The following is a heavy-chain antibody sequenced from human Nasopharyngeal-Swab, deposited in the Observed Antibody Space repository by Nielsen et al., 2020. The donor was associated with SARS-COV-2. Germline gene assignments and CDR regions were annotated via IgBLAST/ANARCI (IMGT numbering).Heavy chain of an antibody. CDR2: IYYNGNT. J-gene: IGHJ4*02. V-gene: IGHV4-39*01. D-gene: IGHD6-13*01. Sequence: SETLSLTCPVSGASIASSTFYWGWIRQPPGKGLEWLVTIYYNGNTYQNPSLKSRLTISVDKSKNQFSLQLSSVTAADTAVYYCVRSSSWYYFDYWAQGTQVTVSS. CDR1: GASIASSTFY. CDR3: VRSSSWYYFDY.